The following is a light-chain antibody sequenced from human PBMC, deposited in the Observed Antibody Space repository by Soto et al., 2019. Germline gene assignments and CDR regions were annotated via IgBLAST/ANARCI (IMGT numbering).Light chain of an antibody. CDR2: LSSDGSH. CDR1: SGHSSYA. Sequence: QLVLTQSPSASASLGASFKLTCTLSSGHSSYAIAWHQQQPEKGPRYLMKLSSDGSHSKGDGIPDRFSGSSSGAERYLTISSLQSEDEADYYCQTWDTGARVVFGGGTKLTVL. CDR3: QTWDTGARVV. V-gene: IGLV4-69*01. J-gene: IGLJ2*01.